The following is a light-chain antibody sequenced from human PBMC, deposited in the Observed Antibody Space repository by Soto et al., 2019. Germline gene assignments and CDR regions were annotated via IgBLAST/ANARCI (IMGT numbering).Light chain of an antibody. J-gene: IGLJ3*02. Sequence: QLVLTQSSSASASLGSSVKLTCTLSSGHSSYIIAWHQQQPGKAPRYLMKLEGSGSYNKGSGVPDRFSGSSSGADRYLTISNLQVEDEADYYCENWDSNTWVFGGGTKLTVL. V-gene: IGLV4-60*02. CDR2: LEGSGSY. CDR1: SGHSSYI. CDR3: ENWDSNTWV.